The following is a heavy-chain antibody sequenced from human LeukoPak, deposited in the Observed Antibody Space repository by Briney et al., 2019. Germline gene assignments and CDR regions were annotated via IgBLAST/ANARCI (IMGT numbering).Heavy chain of an antibody. V-gene: IGHV4-34*01. CDR1: GGSFSGYY. D-gene: IGHD1-26*01. J-gene: IGHJ5*02. CDR3: ARAGIVSWFDP. CDR2: INHSGST. Sequence: SETLSLTCAVYGGSFSGYYWSWIRQPPGKGLEWIGEINHSGSTNYNPSLKSRVTISVDTSKNQFSLKLSSVTAADTAVYYCARAGIVSWFDPWGQGTLVTVSS.